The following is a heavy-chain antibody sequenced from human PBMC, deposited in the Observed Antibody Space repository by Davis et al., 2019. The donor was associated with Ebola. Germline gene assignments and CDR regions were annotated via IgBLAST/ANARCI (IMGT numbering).Heavy chain of an antibody. CDR1: GFTFSSYS. D-gene: IGHD2-8*01. Sequence: GESLKISCAASGFTFSSYSMNWVRQAPGKGLEWVSSISSSSSTIYYADSVKGRFTISRDNAKNSLYLQMNSLRAEDTAVYYCARAKGYCTNGVCYRFGMDVWGQGTTVTVSS. CDR3: ARAKGYCTNGVCYRFGMDV. CDR2: ISSSSSTI. V-gene: IGHV3-48*04. J-gene: IGHJ6*02.